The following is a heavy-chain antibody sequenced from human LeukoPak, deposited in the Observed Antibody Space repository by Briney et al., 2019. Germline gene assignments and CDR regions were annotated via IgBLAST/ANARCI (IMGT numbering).Heavy chain of an antibody. Sequence: GGSLRLSCAASGFTFSSYAMHWVRQAPGKGLEWVAVISYDGSNKYYADSVKGRFTISRDNSKNTLYLQMNSLRVEDTAVYYCARGHSGYDSSPYFDYWGQGTLVTVSS. J-gene: IGHJ4*02. V-gene: IGHV3-30*04. CDR1: GFTFSSYA. D-gene: IGHD5-12*01. CDR3: ARGHSGYDSSPYFDY. CDR2: ISYDGSNK.